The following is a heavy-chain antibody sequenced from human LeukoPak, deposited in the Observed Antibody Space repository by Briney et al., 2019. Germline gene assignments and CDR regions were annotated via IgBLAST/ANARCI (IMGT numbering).Heavy chain of an antibody. D-gene: IGHD4-11*01. Sequence: GGSLRLSCSVSGFTFSCYAMHWVRQAPGKGLEYVSVIRSDGVDVYYTDSVKGRFTISRDNSKNTLYLQMSSLRPEDTAVYYCVKDLLQVTMKKLDHWGQGTLVTVSS. V-gene: IGHV3-64D*06. CDR3: VKDLLQVTMKKLDH. J-gene: IGHJ4*02. CDR2: IRSDGVDV. CDR1: GFTFSCYA.